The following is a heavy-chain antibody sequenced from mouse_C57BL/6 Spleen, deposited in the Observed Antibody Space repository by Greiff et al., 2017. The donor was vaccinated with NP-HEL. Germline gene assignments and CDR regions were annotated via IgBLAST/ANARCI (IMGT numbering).Heavy chain of an antibody. CDR1: GYAFSSSW. D-gene: IGHD1-1*01. V-gene: IGHV1-82*01. Sequence: VQLQQSGPELVKPGASVKISCKASGYAFSSSWMNWVKQRPGKGLEWIGRIYPGDGDTNYNGKFKGKATLTADKSSSTAYMQLSSLASEDSAVYFCARTGTTVVAFDYWGKGTTLTVAS. CDR2: IYPGDGDT. J-gene: IGHJ2*01. CDR3: ARTGTTVVAFDY.